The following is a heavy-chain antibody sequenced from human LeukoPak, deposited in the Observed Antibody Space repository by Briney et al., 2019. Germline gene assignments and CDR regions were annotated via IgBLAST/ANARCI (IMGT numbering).Heavy chain of an antibody. V-gene: IGHV3-23*01. D-gene: IGHD4-11*01. Sequence: PGGSLRLSCAASGFTFSSYAMNWVRQAPGKGLEWVSVISGNGDSTNYADSVKGRFTISRDNSKNTLYLQMNSLRAEDTAVYFCARDRLQHYFDYWGQGTLVTVSS. CDR3: ARDRLQHYFDY. CDR2: ISGNGDST. J-gene: IGHJ4*02. CDR1: GFTFSSYA.